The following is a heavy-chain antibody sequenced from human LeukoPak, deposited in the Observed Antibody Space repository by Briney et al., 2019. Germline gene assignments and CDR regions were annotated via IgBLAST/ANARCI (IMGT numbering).Heavy chain of an antibody. Sequence: ASVKVSCKASGGTFSSYAISWVRQAPGQGLEWMGGIIPIFGTANYAQKFQGRVTITADESTSTAYMELSSLRSEDTAVYYCVRCRYCSSTSCLGHYYYGMDVWGKGTTVTVSS. D-gene: IGHD2-2*01. CDR1: GGTFSSYA. CDR3: VRCRYCSSTSCLGHYYYGMDV. CDR2: IIPIFGTA. J-gene: IGHJ6*04. V-gene: IGHV1-69*01.